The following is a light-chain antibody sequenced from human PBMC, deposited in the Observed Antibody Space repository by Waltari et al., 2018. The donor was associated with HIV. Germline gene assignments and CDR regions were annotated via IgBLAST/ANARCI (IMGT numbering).Light chain of an antibody. CDR3: QQTYTTPPT. V-gene: IGKV4-1*01. CDR1: QSVFFSSNKRNY. CDR2: WAS. J-gene: IGKJ4*01. Sequence: DIVMTQSPASLAVSLGARATIHCKSSQSVFFSSNKRNYISWYQQKPGQPPKLIIYWASTRQSGVPDRFSGSGSGTNFTLSISSLQAEDVAVYFCQQTYTTPPTFGGGTKVEI.